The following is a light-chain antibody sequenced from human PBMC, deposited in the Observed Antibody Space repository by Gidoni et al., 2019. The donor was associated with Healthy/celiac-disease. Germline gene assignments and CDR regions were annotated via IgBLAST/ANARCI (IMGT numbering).Light chain of an antibody. CDR1: QSISSY. CDR3: QQSYSTPGS. V-gene: IGKV1-39*01. J-gene: IGKJ2*04. Sequence: DIPLTQSPSSLSASVGDRVTITCRASQSISSYLNWYQQKPGKAPKLLIYAASSLQSGVPSRFSGSGSGTDFTLTISSLQPEDFATYYCQQSYSTPGSFGQXTKLEIK. CDR2: AAS.